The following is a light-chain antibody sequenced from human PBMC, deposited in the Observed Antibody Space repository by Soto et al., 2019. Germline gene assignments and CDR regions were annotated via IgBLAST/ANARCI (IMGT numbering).Light chain of an antibody. J-gene: IGLJ1*01. Sequence: QSVLTQPASVSGSPGQSIAISCTGTSRDVGTYNLVSWYQQHPGKAPKLMIYEATKRPSGISDRFSGSKSGNTASLTISGLQAEDEADYFCCSYAGSSTFVFGTGTKVTVL. CDR3: CSYAGSSTFV. CDR2: EAT. CDR1: SRDVGTYNL. V-gene: IGLV2-23*01.